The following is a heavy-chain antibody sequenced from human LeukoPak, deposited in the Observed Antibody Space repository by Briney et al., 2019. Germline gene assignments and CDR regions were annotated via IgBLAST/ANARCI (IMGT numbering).Heavy chain of an antibody. J-gene: IGHJ4*02. D-gene: IGHD6-13*01. Sequence: GGSLRLSCAASGFTFSSYWMTWVRQAPVKGVEWVANIKQDGSQKYYVDSVKGRLTISRDNAKNSVYLQVNSLRVEDTAVYYCARIGYSSSSLDYWGQGTPVTVSS. CDR2: IKQDGSQK. V-gene: IGHV3-7*01. CDR1: GFTFSSYW. CDR3: ARIGYSSSSLDY.